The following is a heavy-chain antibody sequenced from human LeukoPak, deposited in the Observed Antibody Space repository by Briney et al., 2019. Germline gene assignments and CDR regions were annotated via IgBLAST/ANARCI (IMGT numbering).Heavy chain of an antibody. CDR3: ARVPITFGGVIVDYLDY. CDR1: GGSISSGGYY. Sequence: SETLSLTCTVSGGSISSGGYYWSWIRQHPGKGLEWIGYIYYSGSTYYNPSLKSRVTISVDTSKNQFSLKLSSVTAADTAVYYCARVPITFGGVIVDYLDYWGQGTLVTVSS. J-gene: IGHJ4*02. CDR2: IYYSGST. V-gene: IGHV4-31*03. D-gene: IGHD3-16*02.